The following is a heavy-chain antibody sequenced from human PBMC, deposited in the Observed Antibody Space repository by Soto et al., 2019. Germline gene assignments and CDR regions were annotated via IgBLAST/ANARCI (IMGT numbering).Heavy chain of an antibody. CDR2: ISGYNGNT. CDR3: AREGPAPYYYYGMDV. V-gene: IGHV1-18*01. Sequence: QVQLVQSRGEVKKPGASVKVSCKTSGYAFPTYGISWVRQAPGQGLEWMGWISGYNGNTNYAQKLQGRVTMTTDTPTSTAYMELRSLRSDDTAVYYCAREGPAPYYYYGMDVWGQGSTVTGSS. D-gene: IGHD6-25*01. J-gene: IGHJ6*02. CDR1: GYAFPTYG.